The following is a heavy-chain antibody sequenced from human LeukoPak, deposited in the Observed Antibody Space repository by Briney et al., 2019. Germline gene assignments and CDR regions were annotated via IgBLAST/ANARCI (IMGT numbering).Heavy chain of an antibody. V-gene: IGHV3-21*04. CDR2: ISSSSSDI. D-gene: IGHD6-13*01. CDR1: GFTFSSYA. Sequence: GGSLRLSCAASGFTFSSYAMSWVRQAPGKGLEWVSSISSSSSDIYDADSVKGRFTISRDNAKNSLYLQMNSLRAEDTALYYCAKLDSSSWYKNGVYFDYWGQGTLVTVSS. CDR3: AKLDSSSWYKNGVYFDY. J-gene: IGHJ4*02.